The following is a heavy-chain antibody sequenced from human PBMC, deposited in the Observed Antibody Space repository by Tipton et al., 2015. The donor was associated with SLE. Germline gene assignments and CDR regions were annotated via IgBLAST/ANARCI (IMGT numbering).Heavy chain of an antibody. CDR2: VDPTDSYT. D-gene: IGHD6-13*01. V-gene: IGHV5-10-1*01. Sequence: QLVQSGAEVKEPGESLRISCKGSGYRFTSYWISWVRQMPGKGLEWMGRVDPTDSYTHYSPSFQGHVTISADRSISTAYLQWSSLQASDTAVYYRARLFLNSSSTYIPGRTKYYYYYGMDVWGQGTTVTVSS. J-gene: IGHJ6*02. CDR3: ARLFLNSSSTYIPGRTKYYYYYGMDV. CDR1: GYRFTSYW.